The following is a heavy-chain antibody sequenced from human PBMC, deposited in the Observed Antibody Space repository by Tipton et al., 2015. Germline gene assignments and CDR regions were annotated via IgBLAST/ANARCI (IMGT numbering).Heavy chain of an antibody. CDR2: IQYSGST. CDR3: ARARGRHGGLFDS. V-gene: IGHV4-59*01. D-gene: IGHD4-23*01. CDR1: GGSFSGYY. Sequence: TLSLTCAVYGGSFSGYYWSWIRQPPGKELEWIGYIQYSGSTNYNPSLKSRVTISVDTSKTQFSLKMSSVTASDTAVYYCARARGRHGGLFDSWGQGILVTASS. J-gene: IGHJ4*02.